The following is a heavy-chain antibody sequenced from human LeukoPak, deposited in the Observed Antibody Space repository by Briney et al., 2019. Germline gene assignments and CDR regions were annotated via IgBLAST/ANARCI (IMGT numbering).Heavy chain of an antibody. J-gene: IGHJ4*02. Sequence: SETLSLTCSFSGASVRGSDSNWGWVRQPPGKGLEWIGNVYYSGSTAYNPSLKSRVTMSVDTSKNQFSLKMTSVTAADTAVYYCTRLSKGRYFDYIFDYWGQGTLVTVSS. V-gene: IGHV4-39*01. CDR1: GASVRGSDSN. CDR2: VYYSGST. D-gene: IGHD3-9*01. CDR3: TRLSKGRYFDYIFDY.